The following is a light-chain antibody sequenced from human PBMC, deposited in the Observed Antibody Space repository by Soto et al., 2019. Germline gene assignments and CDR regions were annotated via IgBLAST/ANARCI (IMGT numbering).Light chain of an antibody. CDR3: QQTYNDPRT. CDR2: AAS. V-gene: IGKV1-39*01. J-gene: IGKJ1*01. Sequence: DIQVTQSPSSLSASVGDRVTITCRASQSISNYLRWYQQKPGKAPKLLIYAASNLQTGVPSRFSGSGSGTGFTLTIGSLQPEDFANYYCQQTYNDPRTFGQGTQVEVK. CDR1: QSISNY.